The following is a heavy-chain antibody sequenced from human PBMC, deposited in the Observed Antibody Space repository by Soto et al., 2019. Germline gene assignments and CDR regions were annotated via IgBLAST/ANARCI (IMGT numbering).Heavy chain of an antibody. CDR3: AKAVGIRGVYNWFDP. CDR2: IYSTGAT. V-gene: IGHV4-4*07. CDR1: GGSINSYY. Sequence: LSLTCTVSGGSINSYYWSWIRQSAGKGLEWIGRIYSTGATNYNPALKSRVTLSVDTSKNQFSLRLTSVTAADTAVYYCAKAVGIRGVYNWFDPWGRGILVTVSS. D-gene: IGHD3-10*01. J-gene: IGHJ5*02.